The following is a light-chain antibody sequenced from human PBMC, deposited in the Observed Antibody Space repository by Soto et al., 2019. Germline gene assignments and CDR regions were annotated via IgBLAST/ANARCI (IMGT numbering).Light chain of an antibody. CDR2: RNN. V-gene: IGLV1-47*01. J-gene: IGLJ3*02. Sequence: QSVLTQPPSASGTPGQRVTISCSGSSSNIGKNYVYWYQQLPGTAPKLLIYRNNQRPSGVPDQFSGSKSGTSASLAISGLRSEDEADYYCSVWDANLSAWVFGGGIKLTVL. CDR1: SSNIGKNY. CDR3: SVWDANLSAWV.